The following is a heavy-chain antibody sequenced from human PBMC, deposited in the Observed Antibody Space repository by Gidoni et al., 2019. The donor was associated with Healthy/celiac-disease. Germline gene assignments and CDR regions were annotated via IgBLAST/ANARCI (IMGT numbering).Heavy chain of an antibody. Sequence: QVQLQESGPALVKPSETLSLTCTGSGGSISRYYWSWIRQPPGKGLEGIGDIYYSGSTNYNPSLKSRVTISVDTSKNQFSLKLSSVTAADTAVYYCARGYCSGGSCYWGLVDYWGQGTLVTVSS. CDR1: GGSISRYY. V-gene: IGHV4-59*01. CDR2: IYYSGST. J-gene: IGHJ4*02. CDR3: ARGYCSGGSCYWGLVDY. D-gene: IGHD2-15*01.